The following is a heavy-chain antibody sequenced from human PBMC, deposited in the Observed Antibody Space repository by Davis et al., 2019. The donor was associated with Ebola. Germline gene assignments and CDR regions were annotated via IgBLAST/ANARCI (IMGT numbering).Heavy chain of an antibody. D-gene: IGHD3-3*01. V-gene: IGHV4-59*01. CDR1: GGSISSYY. Sequence: PSETLSLTCTVSGGSISSYYWSWIRQPPGKGLEWIGYIYYSGSTNYNPSLKSRVTISVDTSKNQFSLKLSSVTAADTAVYYCARDKREVNGFWSGPTYYYYYGMDVWGQGTTVTVSS. CDR3: ARDKREVNGFWSGPTYYYYYGMDV. CDR2: IYYSGST. J-gene: IGHJ6*02.